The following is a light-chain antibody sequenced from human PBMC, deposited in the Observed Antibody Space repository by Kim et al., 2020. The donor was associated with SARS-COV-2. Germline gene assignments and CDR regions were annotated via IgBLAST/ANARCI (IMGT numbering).Light chain of an antibody. J-gene: IGLJ3*02. CDR3: QSYDSSLSGSGV. Sequence: QSVLTQPPSVSGAPGQRVTISCTGSSSNIGAGYDVHWYQQLPGTAPKLLIYGSSNRPSGVPDRFSGSKSGTSASLAITGLQAEDEAEYYCQSYDSSLSGSGVFGGGTKLTVL. CDR1: SSNIGAGYD. CDR2: GSS. V-gene: IGLV1-40*01.